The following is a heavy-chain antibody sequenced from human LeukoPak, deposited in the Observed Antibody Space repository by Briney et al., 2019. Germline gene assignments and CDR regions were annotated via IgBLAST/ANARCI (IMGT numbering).Heavy chain of an antibody. CDR3: ARAGVGSSSSVRYYYGMDV. V-gene: IGHV1-46*01. J-gene: IGHJ6*02. CDR1: GYTFTSYY. D-gene: IGHD6-6*01. CDR2: INPSGGST. Sequence: ASVKVSCMASGYTFTSYYMHWVRQAPGQGLEWMGIINPSGGSTSYAQQFQGRVTMTRDTSTSTVYMELSSLRSEDTAVYYCARAGVGSSSSVRYYYGMDVWGQGTTVTVSS.